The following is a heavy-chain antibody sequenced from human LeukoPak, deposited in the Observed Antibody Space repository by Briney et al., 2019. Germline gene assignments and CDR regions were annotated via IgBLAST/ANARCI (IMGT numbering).Heavy chain of an antibody. CDR1: GFTFSSYG. V-gene: IGHV3-33*01. D-gene: IGHD5-18*01. Sequence: GGSLRLSCAASGFTFSSYGMHWVRQAPGKGLEWVAVIWYDGSNKYYADSVKGRFTISRDNSKNTLYLQMNSLRAEDTAVYYCARGGAVDTAMVVPYDAFDIWGQGTIVTVSS. J-gene: IGHJ3*02. CDR2: IWYDGSNK. CDR3: ARGGAVDTAMVVPYDAFDI.